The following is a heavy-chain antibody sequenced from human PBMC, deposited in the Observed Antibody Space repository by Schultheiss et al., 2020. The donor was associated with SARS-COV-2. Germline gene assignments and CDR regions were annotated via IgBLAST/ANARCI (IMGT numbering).Heavy chain of an antibody. D-gene: IGHD3-10*01. Sequence: SQTLSLTCTVSGGSISSYYWSWIRQPAGKGLEWIGRIYTSGSTNYNPSLKSRVTISVDTSKNQFSLKLSSVTAADTAVYYCARGRFGYYYGSGSYYNEPYFDYWGQGTLVTVSS. V-gene: IGHV4-4*07. J-gene: IGHJ4*02. CDR2: IYTSGST. CDR3: ARGRFGYYYGSGSYYNEPYFDY. CDR1: GGSISSYY.